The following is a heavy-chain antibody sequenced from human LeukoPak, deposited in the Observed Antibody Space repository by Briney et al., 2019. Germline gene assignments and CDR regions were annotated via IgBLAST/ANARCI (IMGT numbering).Heavy chain of an antibody. CDR2: IKRTIDGGTP. Sequence: GSLRLSCAVSGFSFSNNWMSWVRQAPGKGLEWVGRIKRTIDGGTPDYAAPVKGRFTISRDDSKNMLYLQMNSLESDDTAVYFCTTDPPGAYWGQGTLVAVSS. D-gene: IGHD1-26*01. J-gene: IGHJ4*02. CDR1: GFSFSNNW. CDR3: TTDPPGAY. V-gene: IGHV3-15*01.